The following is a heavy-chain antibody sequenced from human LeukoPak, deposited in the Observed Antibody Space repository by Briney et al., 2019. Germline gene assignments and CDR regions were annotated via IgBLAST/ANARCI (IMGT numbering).Heavy chain of an antibody. D-gene: IGHD3-3*01. CDR3: ARAPGTIFGTSD. CDR2: ISASGGST. Sequence: GGSLRLSCAASGFTFSSSAMSWVRQVPGKGLEWVSGISASGGSTSYADSVRGRFTISRDNSKTKLYLQMNSLRAEDTAVYYCARAPGTIFGTSDWGQGTLVTVSS. J-gene: IGHJ4*02. V-gene: IGHV3-23*01. CDR1: GFTFSSSA.